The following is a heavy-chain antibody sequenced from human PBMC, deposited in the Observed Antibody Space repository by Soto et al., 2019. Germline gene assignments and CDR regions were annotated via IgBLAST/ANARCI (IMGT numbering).Heavy chain of an antibody. CDR1: GYTFTSCG. Sequence: GASVKVSCKASGYTFTSCGISWVRQAPGQGLEWMGWISAYNGNTNYAQKLQGRVTMTTDTSTSTAYMELRSLRSDDTAVYYCAGFLRGVKVVPAAIDYYGMDVWGQGTTVTVSS. CDR2: ISAYNGNT. CDR3: AGFLRGVKVVPAAIDYYGMDV. V-gene: IGHV1-18*04. J-gene: IGHJ6*02. D-gene: IGHD2-2*01.